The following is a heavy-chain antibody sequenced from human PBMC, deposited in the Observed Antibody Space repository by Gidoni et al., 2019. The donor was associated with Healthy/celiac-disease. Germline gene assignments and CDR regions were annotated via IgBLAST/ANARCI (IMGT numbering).Heavy chain of an antibody. J-gene: IGHJ6*02. D-gene: IGHD2-2*01. CDR3: ARGPYYCSSTSCYLGYYYYYYGMDV. CDR2: IYYSGST. V-gene: IGHV4-30-4*01. CDR1: GGSISSGDYY. Sequence: QVQLQESGPGLVKPSQTLSLTCTVSGGSISSGDYYWSWIRQPPGKGLEWIGYIYYSGSTYYNPSLKSRVTISVDTSKNQFSLKLSSVTAADTAVYYCARGPYYCSSTSCYLGYYYYYYGMDVWGQGTTVTVSS.